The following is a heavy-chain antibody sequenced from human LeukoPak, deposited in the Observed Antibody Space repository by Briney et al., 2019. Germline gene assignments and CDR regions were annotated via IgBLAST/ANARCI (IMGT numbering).Heavy chain of an antibody. CDR1: GGTFSSYG. Sequence: ASVKVSCKASGGTFSSYGISWVRQAPGQGLEWMGWISAYNGNTNYAQKLQGRVTMTTDTSTSTAYMELRSLRSDDTAVYYCARDVSGRGNWFDPWGQGTLVTVSS. V-gene: IGHV1-18*01. J-gene: IGHJ5*02. CDR3: ARDVSGRGNWFDP. D-gene: IGHD6-19*01. CDR2: ISAYNGNT.